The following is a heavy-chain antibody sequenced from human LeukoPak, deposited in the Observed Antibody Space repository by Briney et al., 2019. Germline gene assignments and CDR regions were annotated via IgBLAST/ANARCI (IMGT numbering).Heavy chain of an antibody. CDR3: ARGYSSSWYYYYYYMDV. CDR2: IYYSGST. CDR1: GGSISSHN. D-gene: IGHD6-13*01. V-gene: IGHV4-59*11. J-gene: IGHJ6*03. Sequence: SESLSLTCTVSGGSISSHNWSWIRQPPGKGLEWIGYIYYSGSTNYNPSLKSRVTISVDTSTNQFSLKLSSVTAADTAVYYCARGYSSSWYYYYYYMDVWGKGTTVTVSS.